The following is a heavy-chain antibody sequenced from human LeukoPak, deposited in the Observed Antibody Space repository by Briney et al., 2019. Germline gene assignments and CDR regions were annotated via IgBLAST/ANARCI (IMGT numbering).Heavy chain of an antibody. Sequence: ASVKVSCKASGGTFISYAISWVRQAPGQGLEWMGIINPSGGSTSYAQKFQGRVTMTRDTSTSTVYMELSSLRSEDTAVYYCARALGERYCSSTSCYIDYWGQGTLVTVSS. CDR3: ARALGERYCSSTSCYIDY. V-gene: IGHV1-46*01. CDR2: INPSGGST. D-gene: IGHD2-2*02. J-gene: IGHJ4*02. CDR1: GGTFISYA.